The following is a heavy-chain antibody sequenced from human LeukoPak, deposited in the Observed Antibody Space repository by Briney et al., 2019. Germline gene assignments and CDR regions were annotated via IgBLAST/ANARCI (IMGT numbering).Heavy chain of an antibody. CDR1: GGSISSGSYY. Sequence: SETLSLTCTVSGGSISSGSYYWSWIRQPAGKGLEWIGRIYTSGSTNYNPSLKSRVTISVDTSKNQFSLKLSSVTAADTAVYYCAREFMITFGGVIDYYYFDYWGQGTLVTVSS. CDR3: AREFMITFGGVIDYYYFDY. V-gene: IGHV4-61*02. J-gene: IGHJ4*02. CDR2: IYTSGST. D-gene: IGHD3-16*02.